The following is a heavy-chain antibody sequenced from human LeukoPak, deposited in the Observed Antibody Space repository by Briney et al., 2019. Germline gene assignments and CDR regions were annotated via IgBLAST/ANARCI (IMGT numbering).Heavy chain of an antibody. V-gene: IGHV1-18*01. D-gene: IGHD3-22*01. Sequence: ASVKVSCKASGYTLPNYGITWVRQAPGQGLEWMGWINTHNGDTKYAQKIQGRVTMTTDTSTTTAYLEQRSLRSDDTAVYYCARDYYDGSGYYEPYYYGMDVWGQGTTVTVSS. CDR3: ARDYYDGSGYYEPYYYGMDV. CDR1: GYTLPNYG. CDR2: INTHNGDT. J-gene: IGHJ6*02.